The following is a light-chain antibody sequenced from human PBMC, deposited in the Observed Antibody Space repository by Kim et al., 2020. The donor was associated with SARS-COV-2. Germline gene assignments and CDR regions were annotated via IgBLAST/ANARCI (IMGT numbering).Light chain of an antibody. Sequence: RATINCKSSQSVLYSSNNKNYLAWYQQKPGQPPKLLMYWASTRESGVPDRFSGSGSGTDFTLTISSLQAEDVAVYYCQQYYGAPYTFGQGTKLEI. J-gene: IGKJ2*01. CDR1: QSVLYSSNNKNY. CDR2: WAS. V-gene: IGKV4-1*01. CDR3: QQYYGAPYT.